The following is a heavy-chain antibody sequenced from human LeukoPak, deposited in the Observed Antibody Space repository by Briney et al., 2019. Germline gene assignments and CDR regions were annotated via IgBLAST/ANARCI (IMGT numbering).Heavy chain of an antibody. V-gene: IGHV3-74*01. CDR2: IKSDGRT. D-gene: IGHD3-22*01. CDR1: GFTFSNYW. J-gene: IGHJ1*01. Sequence: PGGSLRLSCAAAGFTFSNYWMHWVRQAPGKGLVGLSRIKSDGRTNYADSVKGRFTISRDNAKNTVSLQMNSLRAEDTGVYYCARAPSEIGGYYPEYFRHWGQGPLVTVSS. CDR3: ARAPSEIGGYYPEYFRH.